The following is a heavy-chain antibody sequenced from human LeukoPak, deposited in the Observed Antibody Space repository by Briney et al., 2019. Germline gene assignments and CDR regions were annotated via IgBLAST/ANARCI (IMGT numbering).Heavy chain of an antibody. J-gene: IGHJ3*02. CDR3: ARGRSMRLLGGGAFDI. V-gene: IGHV3-30*04. D-gene: IGHD1-26*01. CDR1: GFTFSSYA. CDR2: ISYDGSNK. Sequence: PGGSLRLSCAASGFTFSSYAMHWVRQAPGKGLEWVAVISYDGSNKYYADSVKGRFTISRDNSKNTLYLQMNSLRAEDTAVYYCARGRSMRLLGGGAFDIWGQGTMVTVSS.